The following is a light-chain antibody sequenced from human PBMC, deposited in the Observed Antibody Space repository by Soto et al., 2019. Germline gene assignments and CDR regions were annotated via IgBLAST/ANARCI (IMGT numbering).Light chain of an antibody. V-gene: IGKV2-28*01. CDR3: LQALQTSIT. CDR1: QSLLHSNGYNY. Sequence: DIVMTQSPLSLPVTPGEPASISCRSSQSLLHSNGYNYLDWYLQKPGQSPQLLIYLGSNRASGVPDRFSGSGSGTDFTLKISRVEAEHVGVYYCLQALQTSITFGQGTRL. CDR2: LGS. J-gene: IGKJ5*01.